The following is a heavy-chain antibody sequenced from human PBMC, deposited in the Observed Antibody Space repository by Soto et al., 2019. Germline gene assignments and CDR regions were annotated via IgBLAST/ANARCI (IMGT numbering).Heavy chain of an antibody. CDR1: GGSISSGEYY. CDR2: VHHSGTT. Sequence: SETLSITCSVSGGSISSGEYYWSWLRQHAGTGLEWIGYVHHSGTTFYKSSLRSRVSMSIDTSTNHFSLNLTSVTAADTAIYYCARHDVDTSMLFDYWGHGSLVTVSS. D-gene: IGHD3-16*01. J-gene: IGHJ4*01. V-gene: IGHV4-31*03. CDR3: ARHDVDTSMLFDY.